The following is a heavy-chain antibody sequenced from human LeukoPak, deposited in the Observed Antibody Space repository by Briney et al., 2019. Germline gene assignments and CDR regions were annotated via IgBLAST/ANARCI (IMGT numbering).Heavy chain of an antibody. CDR1: GFTFSSYA. Sequence: GGSLRLSCAASGFTFSSYAMSWVRQAPGKGLEWVSYISSSGSTIYYADSVKGRFTISRDNAKNSLYLQMNSLRAEDTAVYYCAREGEEYQLLHGPFDYWGQGTLVTVSS. J-gene: IGHJ4*02. CDR2: ISSSGSTI. D-gene: IGHD2-2*01. V-gene: IGHV3-48*04. CDR3: AREGEEYQLLHGPFDY.